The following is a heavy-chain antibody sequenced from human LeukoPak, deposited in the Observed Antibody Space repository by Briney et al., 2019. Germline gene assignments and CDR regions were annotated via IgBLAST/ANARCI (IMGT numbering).Heavy chain of an antibody. J-gene: IGHJ4*02. D-gene: IGHD3-10*01. CDR1: GGSISSSSYY. CDR2: IYYSGST. V-gene: IGHV4-39*07. CDR3: ARDSWIDYYGSGSPFDY. Sequence: TSETLSLTCTVSGGSISSSSYYWGWIRQPPGKGLEWIGSIYYSGSTYYNPSLKSRVTISVDTSKNQFSLKLSSVTAADTAVYYCARDSWIDYYGSGSPFDYWGQGTLVTVSS.